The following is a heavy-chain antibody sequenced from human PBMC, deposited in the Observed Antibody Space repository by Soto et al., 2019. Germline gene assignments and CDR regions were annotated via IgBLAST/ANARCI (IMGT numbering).Heavy chain of an antibody. D-gene: IGHD3-22*01. Sequence: PSETLSRTCTVSGGSISSGGYYWSWILQHPGKGLEWIGYIYYSGSTYYNPSLKSRVTISVDTSKNQFSLKLSSVTAADTAVYYCARAEYYYDSSGYFRAFVGLDYWGQGTLVT. J-gene: IGHJ4*02. CDR2: IYYSGST. CDR1: GGSISSGGYY. CDR3: ARAEYYYDSSGYFRAFVGLDY. V-gene: IGHV4-31*03.